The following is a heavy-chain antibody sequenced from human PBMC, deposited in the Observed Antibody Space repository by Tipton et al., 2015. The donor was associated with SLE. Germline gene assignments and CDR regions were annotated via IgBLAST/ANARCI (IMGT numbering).Heavy chain of an antibody. CDR3: AREGYDFWSGPTGYFDL. J-gene: IGHJ2*01. CDR2: IFYSGST. CDR1: GGSISGSY. Sequence: TLSLTCTVSGGSISGSYWSWIRQPPGKGLEWIGYIFYSGSTTYDPSLKSRVTMSVDSSKNRFSLKLSSVTAADTAVYYCAREGYDFWSGPTGYFDLWGRGTLVTVSS. D-gene: IGHD3-3*01. V-gene: IGHV4-59*01.